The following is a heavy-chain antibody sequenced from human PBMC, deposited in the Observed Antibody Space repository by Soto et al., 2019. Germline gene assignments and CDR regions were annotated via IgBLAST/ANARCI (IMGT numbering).Heavy chain of an antibody. CDR1: GGTFSSYA. V-gene: IGHV1-69*13. J-gene: IGHJ6*02. CDR3: ARDRENWVELRSEYYYGMNV. Sequence: RASVKVSCKASGGTFSSYAISWVRQAPGQGLEWMGGIIPIFGTANYAQKFQGRVTITADESTSTAYMELSSLRSEDTAVYYCARDRENWVELRSEYYYGMNVWGQGTTVTVSS. CDR2: IIPIFGTA. D-gene: IGHD1-7*01.